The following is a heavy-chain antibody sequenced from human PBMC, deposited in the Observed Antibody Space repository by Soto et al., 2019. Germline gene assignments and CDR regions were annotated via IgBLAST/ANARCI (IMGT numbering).Heavy chain of an antibody. J-gene: IGHJ4*02. D-gene: IGHD3-16*01. V-gene: IGHV3-49*04. CDR2: IRSKAYGGTT. CDR3: TRNPWGLGEVYYFDY. CDR1: GFTFGDYV. Sequence: GGSLRLSCTASGFTFGDYVMSWVRQAPGKGLEWVGFIRSKAYGGTTEYAASVKGRFTISRDDSKSIAYLQMNSLKTEDTAVYYCTRNPWGLGEVYYFDYWGQGTLVPVSS.